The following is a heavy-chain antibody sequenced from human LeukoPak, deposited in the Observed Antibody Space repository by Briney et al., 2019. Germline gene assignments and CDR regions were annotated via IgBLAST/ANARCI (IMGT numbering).Heavy chain of an antibody. D-gene: IGHD4-17*01. CDR3: ARDPNGDYIGAFDM. V-gene: IGHV3-23*01. Sequence: GGSLRLSCAASGFTFSHYAMMWVRQSPVKGLELVSTIGGSGVGTNYADSVKDRFTISRDNSKNTLYLQMNSLRAEDTAVYYCARDPNGDYIGAFDMWGQGTVVTVSS. CDR1: GFTFSHYA. CDR2: IGGSGVGT. J-gene: IGHJ3*02.